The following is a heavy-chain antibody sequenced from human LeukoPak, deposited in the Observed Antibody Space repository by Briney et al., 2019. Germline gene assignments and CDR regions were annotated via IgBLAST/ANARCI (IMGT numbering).Heavy chain of an antibody. CDR1: GGTFSSYA. CDR3: ARGDYYDSSGYYPLDY. Sequence: SVKVSCKASGGTFSSYAISWVRQAPGQGLEWMGGIIPIFGTASYAQKFQGRVTITADESTSTAYMELSSLRSEDTAVYYCARGDYYDSSGYYPLDYWGQGTLVTVSS. V-gene: IGHV1-69*01. J-gene: IGHJ4*02. D-gene: IGHD3-22*01. CDR2: IIPIFGTA.